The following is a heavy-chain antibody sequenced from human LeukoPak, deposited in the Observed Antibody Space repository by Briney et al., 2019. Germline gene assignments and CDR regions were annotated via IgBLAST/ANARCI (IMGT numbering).Heavy chain of an antibody. CDR2: MNPNSGDT. J-gene: IGHJ4*02. D-gene: IGHD1-26*01. CDR1: GYTFTSYD. CDR3: ARSSVGARRRIDY. Sequence: ASVKVSCKASGYTFTSYDINWVRQATGQGLEWMGWMNPNSGDTGYAQKFQGRVTMTRSASINTAYMELSSLTSDDTAVYYCARSSVGARRRIDYWGQGTLVTVSS. V-gene: IGHV1-8*01.